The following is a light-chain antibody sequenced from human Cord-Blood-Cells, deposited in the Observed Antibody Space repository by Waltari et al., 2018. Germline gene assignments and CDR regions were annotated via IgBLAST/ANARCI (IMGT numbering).Light chain of an antibody. J-gene: IGKJ4*01. CDR3: QQYNNWPLT. V-gene: IGKV3-15*01. CDR2: GAS. CDR1: QSVSSN. Sequence: EIVMTQSPATLSVSPGERATLACRASQSVSSNLAWYQQKPGPAPRLRSYGASTRATGIPARFSGSGSGTEFNLTISSLQSEDFAVYYCQQYNNWPLTFGGGTKVEIK.